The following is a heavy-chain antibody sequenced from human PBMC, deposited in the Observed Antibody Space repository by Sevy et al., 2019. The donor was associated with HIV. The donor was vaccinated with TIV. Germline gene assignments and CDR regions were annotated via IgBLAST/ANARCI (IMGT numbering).Heavy chain of an antibody. CDR3: ARLTSLVSDFDY. Sequence: GESLKISCKGSGYSFATNWIGWVRQMPGKGLVWMGLIYPRDSDTRYSPSFQGQVTISADKSISTAYLQWSSLKASDTAMYYCARLTSLVSDFDYWGQRTLVTVSS. CDR1: GYSFATNW. J-gene: IGHJ4*02. V-gene: IGHV5-51*01. CDR2: IYPRDSDT. D-gene: IGHD6-13*01.